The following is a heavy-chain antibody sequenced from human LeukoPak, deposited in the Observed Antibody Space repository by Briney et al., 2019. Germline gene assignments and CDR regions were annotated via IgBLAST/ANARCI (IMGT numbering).Heavy chain of an antibody. D-gene: IGHD5/OR15-5a*01. CDR1: GGSFSGYY. CDR2: INHSGST. CDR3: ARGSTNYFDY. J-gene: IGHJ4*02. Sequence: SETLSLTCTVYGGSFSGYYWTWIRQPPGKGLEWIGEINHSGSTNYNPSLKSRVTISVDTSKNQFSLKLSSVTAADTAVYYCARGSTNYFDYWGQGTLVTVSS. V-gene: IGHV4-34*01.